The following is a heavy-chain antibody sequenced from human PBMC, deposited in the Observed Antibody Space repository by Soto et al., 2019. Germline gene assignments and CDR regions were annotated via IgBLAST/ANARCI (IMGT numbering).Heavy chain of an antibody. CDR1: GGTFSSYA. V-gene: IGHV1-69*01. D-gene: IGHD3-22*01. Sequence: QVQLVQSGAEVKKPGSSVKVSCKASGGTFSSYAISWVRQAPGQGLEWMGGIIPIFGTANYAQKFQGRVTITADESTSTAYMELSSLRSEDTAVYYCARDGTPYYYDSSGYYTIYYFDYWGQRTLVTVSS. J-gene: IGHJ4*02. CDR3: ARDGTPYYYDSSGYYTIYYFDY. CDR2: IIPIFGTA.